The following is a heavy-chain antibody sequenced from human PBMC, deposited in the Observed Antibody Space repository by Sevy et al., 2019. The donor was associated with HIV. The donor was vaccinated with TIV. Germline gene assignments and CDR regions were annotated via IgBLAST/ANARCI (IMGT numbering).Heavy chain of an antibody. D-gene: IGHD1-26*01. CDR2: IYTSGST. Sequence: SETLSLTCTVSGGSISSGSYYWSWIRQPAGKGLEWIGRIYTSGSTNYNPSLKSRVTISVDTSKNQFSLKLSSVTAADTAVYYRGEEGSKWAGWFDPWGQGTLVTVSS. J-gene: IGHJ5*02. CDR3: GEEGSKWAGWFDP. CDR1: GGSISSGSYY. V-gene: IGHV4-61*02.